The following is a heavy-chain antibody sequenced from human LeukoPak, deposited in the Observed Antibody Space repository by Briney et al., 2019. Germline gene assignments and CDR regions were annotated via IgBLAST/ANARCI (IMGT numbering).Heavy chain of an antibody. CDR3: ARIGSSWYLGFDY. D-gene: IGHD6-13*01. Sequence: SETLSLTCAVYGGSFSGYYWSWIRQPPGKGLEWIGEINHSGSTNYNPSLKSRVTISVDTAKNQFSLKLSSVTAADTAVYYCARIGSSWYLGFDYWGQGTLVTVSS. CDR1: GGSFSGYY. V-gene: IGHV4-34*01. J-gene: IGHJ4*02. CDR2: INHSGST.